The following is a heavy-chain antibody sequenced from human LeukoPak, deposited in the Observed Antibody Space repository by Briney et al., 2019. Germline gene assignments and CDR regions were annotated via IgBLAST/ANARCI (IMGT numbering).Heavy chain of an antibody. J-gene: IGHJ4*02. CDR1: GDSMTSGSYY. CDR3: ARGLLWEPHPLDY. CDR2: FYTSGST. D-gene: IGHD4-23*01. Sequence: PSETLSLTCTVSGDSMTSGSYYWTWIRQPAGKGLEWIGRFYTSGSTNYNSSLKSRVAISIDTSKNQLFLRLNSVTAADTAVYYCARGLLWEPHPLDYWGQGILVTVSS. V-gene: IGHV4-61*02.